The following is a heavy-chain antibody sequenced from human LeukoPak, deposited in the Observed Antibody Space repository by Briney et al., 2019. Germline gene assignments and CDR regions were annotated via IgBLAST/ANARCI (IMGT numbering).Heavy chain of an antibody. D-gene: IGHD4/OR15-4a*01. Sequence: ASVKVSCKVSGYTLTELSTHWVRQAPGKGLEWMGGFDPEDGETIYAQKFQGRVTMTEDTSTDTAYMELSSLRSEDTAVYCCATDAGANYIFDYWGQGTLVTVSS. CDR2: FDPEDGET. CDR3: ATDAGANYIFDY. J-gene: IGHJ4*02. CDR1: GYTLTELS. V-gene: IGHV1-24*01.